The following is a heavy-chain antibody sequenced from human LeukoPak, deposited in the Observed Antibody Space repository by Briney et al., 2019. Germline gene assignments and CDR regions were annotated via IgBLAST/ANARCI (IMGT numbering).Heavy chain of an antibody. CDR2: ISGSGGST. D-gene: IGHD3-22*01. J-gene: IGHJ4*02. V-gene: IGHV3-23*01. CDR1: GFTFSSYA. Sequence: GGSLRLSCAASGFTFSSYAMSWVRQAPGKGLEWVSAISGSGGSTYYADSVKGPFTISRDNSKNTLYLQMNSLRAEDTAVYYCAKGRYYYDSSGYSSPFDYWGQGTLVTVSS. CDR3: AKGRYYYDSSGYSSPFDY.